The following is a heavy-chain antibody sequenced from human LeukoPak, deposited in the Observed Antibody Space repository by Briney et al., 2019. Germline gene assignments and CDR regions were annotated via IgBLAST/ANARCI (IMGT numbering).Heavy chain of an antibody. D-gene: IGHD1-26*01. CDR2: ISGSGGSI. V-gene: IGHV3-23*01. J-gene: IGHJ4*02. CDR3: AKTASGPPLNGRFDY. Sequence: GGSLRLSCAASGFTFSNYAMSWVRQAPGKGLEWVSAISGSGGSIYYADSVKGRFTISRDNSKNTLYLQMDSLRAEDTAVYYCAKTASGPPLNGRFDYWGQGTLVTVSS. CDR1: GFTFSNYA.